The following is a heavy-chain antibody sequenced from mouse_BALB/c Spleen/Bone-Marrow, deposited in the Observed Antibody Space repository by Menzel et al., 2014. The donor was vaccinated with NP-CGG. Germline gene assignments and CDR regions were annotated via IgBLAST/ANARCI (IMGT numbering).Heavy chain of an antibody. J-gene: IGHJ1*01. CDR2: IRNKGKGYTT. CDR1: GFTFTDYY. CDR3: AREIKYEIYWYFEV. D-gene: IGHD2-3*01. V-gene: IGHV7-3*02. Sequence: EVKVVKSGGGLVQPGGSLRLSCATSGFTFTDYYMSWVRQPPGKALEWLGFIRNKGKGYTTEYSASEKGRFTISRDNSQSISYLQMNTLRDEDSATYFCAREIKYEIYWYFEVWGARTTRTPSP.